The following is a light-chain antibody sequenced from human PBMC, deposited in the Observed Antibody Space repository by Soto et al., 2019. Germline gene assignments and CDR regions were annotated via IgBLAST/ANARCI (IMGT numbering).Light chain of an antibody. Sequence: QSVLTQPASVSGSPGQSITISCTGTSSDVGSYNLVSWYQQHPGKAPKLMIYEVSKRPSGVSNRFSGSKSGNTASLTISWLQAEHEADYYCCSYAGSINYVFGTGTKVTVL. CDR1: SSDVGSYNL. CDR3: CSYAGSINYV. V-gene: IGLV2-23*02. CDR2: EVS. J-gene: IGLJ1*01.